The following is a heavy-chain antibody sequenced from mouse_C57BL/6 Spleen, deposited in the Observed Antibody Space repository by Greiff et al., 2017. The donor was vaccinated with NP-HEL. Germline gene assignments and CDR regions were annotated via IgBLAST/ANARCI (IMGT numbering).Heavy chain of an antibody. CDR3: TLYYDYDNYYAMDY. CDR1: GYTFTDYE. V-gene: IGHV1-15*01. CDR2: IDPETGGT. D-gene: IGHD2-4*01. J-gene: IGHJ4*01. Sequence: VQLQQSGAELVRPGASVTLSCKASGYTFTDYEMHWVKQTPVHGLEWIGAIDPETGGTAYNQKFKGKAILTADKSSSTAYMELRSLTSEDSAVYYCTLYYDYDNYYAMDYWGQGTSVTVSS.